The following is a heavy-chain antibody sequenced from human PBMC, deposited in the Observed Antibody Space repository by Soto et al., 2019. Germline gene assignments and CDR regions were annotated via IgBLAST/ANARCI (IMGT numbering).Heavy chain of an antibody. D-gene: IGHD2-21*01. V-gene: IGHV1-69*01. Sequence: QVQLVQSGAEVKKPGSSVKVSCKASGGTFSSHGITWVRQAPGQGLEWMGGIIPMFGTPKYAQRFQGRVSITADEATTAAYMELSSLSSGETAVYYCAIGSVVVMGAATGGLFYWGQGALVTVSS. J-gene: IGHJ4*02. CDR1: GGTFSSHG. CDR2: IIPMFGTP. CDR3: AIGSVVVMGAATGGLFY.